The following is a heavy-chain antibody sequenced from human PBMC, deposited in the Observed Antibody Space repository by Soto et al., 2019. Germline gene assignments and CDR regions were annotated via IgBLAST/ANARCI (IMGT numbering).Heavy chain of an antibody. CDR1: GNSVSSNGAA. V-gene: IGHV6-1*01. Sequence: SQTLSLTSAISGNSVSSNGAAWNWIRQSPSRGLQWLGRTYYRSKWNNDYAVSVKRRITINPDTSKNQFSLQLNSVTPEDTAVYYCARGHAGTMDVWGQGTTVTVSS. J-gene: IGHJ6*02. CDR2: TYYRSKWNN. D-gene: IGHD1-1*01. CDR3: ARGHAGTMDV.